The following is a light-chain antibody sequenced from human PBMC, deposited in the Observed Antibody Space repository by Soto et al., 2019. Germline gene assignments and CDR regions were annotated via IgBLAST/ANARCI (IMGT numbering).Light chain of an antibody. V-gene: IGKV1-5*03. CDR3: QHYGGVWT. J-gene: IGKJ1*01. Sequence: DIQMTQSPSTLAALLGDRVTITCRANQSIRDSMAWYQQRPGKAPKLLIYRASSLESGVPSRFSGSGSATEFILTISSLQPDDFATYHCQHYGGVWTFGQGTKVDIK. CDR1: QSIRDS. CDR2: RAS.